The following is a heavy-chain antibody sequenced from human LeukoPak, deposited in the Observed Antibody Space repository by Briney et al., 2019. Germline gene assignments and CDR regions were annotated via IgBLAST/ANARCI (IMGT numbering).Heavy chain of an antibody. V-gene: IGHV4-30-2*01. CDR3: ARDVLVGIEVEGFDP. CDR1: GGSISSGGYY. J-gene: IGHJ5*02. Sequence: SETLSLTCTVSGGSISSGGYYWSWIRQPPGKGLEWIAYIFHSAAAYSNPSLKSRVTISMDKSKNQFSLKLTSMTAADTAVYYCARDVLVGIEVEGFDPWGQGTLVTVSS. D-gene: IGHD6-19*01. CDR2: IFHSAAA.